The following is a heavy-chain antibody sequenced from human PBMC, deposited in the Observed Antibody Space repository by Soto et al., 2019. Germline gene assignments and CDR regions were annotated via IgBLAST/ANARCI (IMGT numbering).Heavy chain of an antibody. J-gene: IGHJ2*01. CDR2: IYYSGST. CDR1: GGSISSGDYY. Sequence: QVQLQELGPGLVKPSQTLSLTCTVSGGSISSGDYYWSWIRQPPGKGLEWIGYIYYSGSTYYNPSLKSRVTISVDSSKNQFSLKLSSVSAADTAVYYCARELPRVSGYDFYWYFDLWGRGTLVTVSS. CDR3: ARELPRVSGYDFYWYFDL. V-gene: IGHV4-30-4*01. D-gene: IGHD5-12*01.